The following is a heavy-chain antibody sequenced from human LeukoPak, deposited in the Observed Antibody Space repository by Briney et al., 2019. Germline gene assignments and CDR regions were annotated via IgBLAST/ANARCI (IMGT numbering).Heavy chain of an antibody. Sequence: GGSLRLSCAASGFTFSNAWMSWVRQAPGKGLEWVGRIKSKTDGGTTDYAAPVKGRFTISRDDSKNTLYLQMNSLKTEDTAVYYCTTPKSYYYYYMDVWGNGTTVTVSS. J-gene: IGHJ6*03. CDR3: TTPKSYYYYYMDV. V-gene: IGHV3-15*01. CDR2: IKSKTDGGTT. CDR1: GFTFSNAW.